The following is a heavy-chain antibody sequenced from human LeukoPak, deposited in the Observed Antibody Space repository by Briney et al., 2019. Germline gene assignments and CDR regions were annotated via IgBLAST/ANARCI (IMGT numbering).Heavy chain of an antibody. J-gene: IGHJ4*02. CDR1: GGTFSSYA. CDR2: IIPNFVTA. V-gene: IGHV1-69*13. D-gene: IGHD2-15*01. Sequence: ASVKVSCKASGGTFSSYAISWVRQAPGQGLEWMVEIIPNFVTANYAQKFQGRVMITEDESTSIAYMELRSLRSEDTAVYYCATYCSGGSCSQKYYFDYWGQGTLVTVSS. CDR3: ATYCSGGSCSQKYYFDY.